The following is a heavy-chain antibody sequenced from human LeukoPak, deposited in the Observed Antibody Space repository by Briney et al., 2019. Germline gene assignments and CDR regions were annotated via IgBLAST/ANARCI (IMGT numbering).Heavy chain of an antibody. D-gene: IGHD4-17*01. CDR2: INPNSGGT. V-gene: IGHV1-2*02. Sequence: ASVKVSCKASGYTFTGYYMHWVRQAPGQGLEWMGWINPNSGGTNYAQKFQGRVTMTRVTSISTAYMELSRLRSDDTAVYYCASNRHYGEPSNDAFDIWGQGTMVTVSS. J-gene: IGHJ3*02. CDR1: GYTFTGYY. CDR3: ASNRHYGEPSNDAFDI.